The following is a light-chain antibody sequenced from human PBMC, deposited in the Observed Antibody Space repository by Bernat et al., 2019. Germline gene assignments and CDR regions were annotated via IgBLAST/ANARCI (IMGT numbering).Light chain of an antibody. CDR1: QSVSRSY. V-gene: IGKV3-20*01. CDR3: QQDGNLPRT. J-gene: IGKJ1*01. Sequence: EIVLTQSPGTLSLSPGERAILSCRASQSVSRSYLAWYQQKPGQAPRLLIDGASSRATGIPDRFSGSGSWKDFTLTISRLEPEDFAVYFCQQDGNLPRTFGQGTKVEIK. CDR2: GAS.